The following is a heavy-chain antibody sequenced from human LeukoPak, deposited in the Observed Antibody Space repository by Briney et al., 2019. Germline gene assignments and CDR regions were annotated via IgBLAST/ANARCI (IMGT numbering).Heavy chain of an antibody. V-gene: IGHV3-74*01. CDR2: INGDGSST. Sequence: GGSLRLSCAASGFTFSRYWMHWVRQAPGKGLVWVSRINGDGSSTSYADSVKGRFTISRDYAENTLYLQMMSLRAEDTAVYYCAAVDHYYYDSSGWVDYWGQGTLVTVSS. D-gene: IGHD3-22*01. J-gene: IGHJ4*02. CDR1: GFTFSRYW. CDR3: AAVDHYYYDSSGWVDY.